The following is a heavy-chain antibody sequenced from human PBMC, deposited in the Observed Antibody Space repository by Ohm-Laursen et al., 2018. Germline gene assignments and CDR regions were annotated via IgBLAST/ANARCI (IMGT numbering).Heavy chain of an antibody. D-gene: IGHD3-22*01. Sequence: SLRLSCAASGFTVSSNYMSWVRQAPGKGLEWVANIKQDGSEKYYVDSVKGRFTISRDNAKNSLYLQMNSLRAEDTAVYYCARDSSGYYRDAFDIWGQGTMVTVSS. CDR1: GFTVSSNY. J-gene: IGHJ3*02. CDR3: ARDSSGYYRDAFDI. CDR2: IKQDGSEK. V-gene: IGHV3-7*01.